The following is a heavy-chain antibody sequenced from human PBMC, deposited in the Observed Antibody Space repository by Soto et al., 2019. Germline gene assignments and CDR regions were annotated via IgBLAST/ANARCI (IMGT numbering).Heavy chain of an antibody. CDR1: GFTVSSNF. CDR2: IYSGGST. CDR3: ARMGVIPFYYYGMDV. V-gene: IGHV3-66*01. D-gene: IGHD3-16*02. Sequence: GVSLILSFEASGFTVSSNFKIWDRPAPGKWLEWVSVIYSGGSTYYADSVKGRFTISRDNSKNTLYLQMNSLRAEDTAVYYCARMGVIPFYYYGMDVWGQGTTVTVSS. J-gene: IGHJ6*02.